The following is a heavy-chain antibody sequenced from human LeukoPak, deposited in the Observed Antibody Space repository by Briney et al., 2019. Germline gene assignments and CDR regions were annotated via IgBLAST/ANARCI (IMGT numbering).Heavy chain of an antibody. D-gene: IGHD1-26*01. V-gene: IGHV3-21*01. CDR3: ARDGWELQTIFDY. CDR1: GFTFSSYS. CDR2: ISSSSSYI. Sequence: GGSLRLSCAASGFTFSSYSMNWVRLAPGKGLEWVSSISSSSSYIYYADSVKGRFTISRDNAKNSLYLQMNSLRAEDTAVYYCARDGWELQTIFDYWGQGTLVTVSS. J-gene: IGHJ4*02.